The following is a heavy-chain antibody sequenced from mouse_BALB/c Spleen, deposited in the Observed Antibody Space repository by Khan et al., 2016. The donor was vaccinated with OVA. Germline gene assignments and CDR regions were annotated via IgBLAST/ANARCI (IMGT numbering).Heavy chain of an antibody. Sequence: VQLQQSGAELVKPGASVKLSCTASGFNIKDTYMHWVKRRPEQGLVWIGRIDPANGNPKYDPKFQGKATITADTSSNTAYLQFSSLTSEDAAVYYCVRDYWDVFAYWGQGTLVTVST. J-gene: IGHJ3*01. CDR2: IDPANGNP. CDR3: VRDYWDVFAY. CDR1: GFNIKDTY. V-gene: IGHV14-3*02. D-gene: IGHD4-1*01.